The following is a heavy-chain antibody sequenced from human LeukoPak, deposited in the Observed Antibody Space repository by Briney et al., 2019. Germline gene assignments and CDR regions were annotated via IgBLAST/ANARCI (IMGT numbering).Heavy chain of an antibody. D-gene: IGHD3-22*01. J-gene: IGHJ2*01. V-gene: IGHV4-59*01. CDR3: ARDRDSSGLRDFDL. CDR2: IYYSGNT. CDR1: GGPINSYY. Sequence: PSETLSLTCTVSGGPINSYYWSWIRQPPGKGLEWIGYIYYSGNTNYNPSLKSRVSISIDTSKNQLSLQLSSVTAADTAVYYCARDRDSSGLRDFDLWPGDTLVTVSA.